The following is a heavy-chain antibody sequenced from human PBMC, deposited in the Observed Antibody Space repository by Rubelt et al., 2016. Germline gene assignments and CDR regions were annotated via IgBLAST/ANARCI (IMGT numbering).Heavy chain of an antibody. V-gene: IGHV4-59*01. D-gene: IGHD5-18*01. Sequence: ESGPGLVKPSETLSLTCTVSGGSISSYYWSWIRQPPGKGLEWIGYIYYSGSTNYNPSLKSRVTISVDTSKNQFSLKLSSVTAADTAVYYCASGYSPPPRVDYWGQGTLVTVSS. CDR3: ASGYSPPPRVDY. CDR1: GGSISSYY. J-gene: IGHJ4*02. CDR2: IYYSGST.